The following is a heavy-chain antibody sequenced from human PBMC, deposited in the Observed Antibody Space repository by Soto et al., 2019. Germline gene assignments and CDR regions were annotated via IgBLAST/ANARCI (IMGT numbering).Heavy chain of an antibody. CDR1: GFTFRRSA. D-gene: IGHD3-22*01. V-gene: IGHV1-58*01. CDR2: IVAGSGKT. Sequence: GASGKVCCKGSGFTFRRSAVQWEQQARGQGLEWIGWIVAGSGKTDYAQNFQERVTITTDMSTSTAYMELSSLNSDATPVYYSAATLDWGSYDFRGYPSWGQGTLGTVAS. J-gene: IGHJ4*02. CDR3: AATLDWGSYDFRGYPS.